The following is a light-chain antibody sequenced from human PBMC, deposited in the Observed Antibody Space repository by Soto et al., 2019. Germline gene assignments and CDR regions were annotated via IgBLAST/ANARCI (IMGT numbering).Light chain of an antibody. Sequence: DIQMTQSPSSLSASVGDRVTITCRASQSISSYLNWYQQKPGKDPKLLIYAASSLQSGVPSRFSGSGSGTDFTLTISSLQPEDFATFYCPPSYSTPPASFGGGTTVEIK. CDR1: QSISSY. CDR2: AAS. V-gene: IGKV1-39*01. J-gene: IGKJ4*01. CDR3: PPSYSTPPAS.